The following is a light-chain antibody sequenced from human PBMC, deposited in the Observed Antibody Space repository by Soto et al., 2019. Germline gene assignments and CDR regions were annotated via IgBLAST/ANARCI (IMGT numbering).Light chain of an antibody. CDR3: SSYTSSFTYV. Sequence: ALTQPASVSGSPGQSITISCTGTSSDVGGYNYVSWYQHNPGTAPKLMIYEVSNRPSGVSNRFSGSKSGNTASLTISGLQAEDEADYYCSSYTSSFTYVFGTGTKVTVL. J-gene: IGLJ1*01. V-gene: IGLV2-14*01. CDR1: SSDVGGYNY. CDR2: EVS.